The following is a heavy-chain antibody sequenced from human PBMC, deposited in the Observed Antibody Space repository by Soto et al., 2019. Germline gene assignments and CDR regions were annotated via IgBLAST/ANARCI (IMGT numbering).Heavy chain of an antibody. CDR2: MNPNSGNT. J-gene: IGHJ6*02. CDR3: ANFVGLYYGMGV. D-gene: IGHD2-21*01. Sequence: QVQLVQSGAEVKKPGASVKVSCKASGYTFTSYDINWVRQATGQGLEWMGWMNPNSGNTGYAQKFQGRVTMTRNTSIRTANRELSSLSSEDTAVYYCANFVGLYYGMGVWGQGTTVTASS. CDR1: GYTFTSYD. V-gene: IGHV1-8*01.